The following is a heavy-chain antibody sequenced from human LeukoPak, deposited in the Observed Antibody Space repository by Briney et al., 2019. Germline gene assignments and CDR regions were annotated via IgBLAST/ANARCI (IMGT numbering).Heavy chain of an antibody. J-gene: IGHJ4*02. Sequence: ASVKVSCKASGYTFTGYYMHWVRQAPGQGLEWMGRINPNSGGTNYAQKFQGRVTMTRDTSISTAYMELGRLRSDDTAVYYCARITGLRYFDWFPSAAEPDYWGQGTLVTVSS. CDR1: GYTFTGYY. CDR3: ARITGLRYFDWFPSAAEPDY. CDR2: INPNSGGT. V-gene: IGHV1-2*06. D-gene: IGHD3-9*01.